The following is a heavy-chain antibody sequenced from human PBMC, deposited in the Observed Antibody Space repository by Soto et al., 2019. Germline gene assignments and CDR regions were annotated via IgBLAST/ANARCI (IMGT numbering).Heavy chain of an antibody. J-gene: IGHJ4*02. CDR3: AKDRNWNCLDY. Sequence: QVQLVESGGGVVQPGRSLRLSCASSGFTFSSYGMHWVRQAPGKGLEWGAVISYDGSNKYYADSVKGRFTISRDNSKNTLYLHMNSLRDEDTAVYYCAKDRNWNCLDYWGQGTLVTVSS. CDR1: GFTFSSYG. D-gene: IGHD1-7*01. V-gene: IGHV3-30*18. CDR2: ISYDGSNK.